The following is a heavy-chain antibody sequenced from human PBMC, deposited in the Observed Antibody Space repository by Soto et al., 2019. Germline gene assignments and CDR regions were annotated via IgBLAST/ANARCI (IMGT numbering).Heavy chain of an antibody. CDR3: ARDLLAAGVEVGYYYGMDV. V-gene: IGHV3-30-3*01. J-gene: IGHJ6*02. CDR1: GFTFSSYA. Sequence: QVQLVESGGGVVQPGRSLRLSCAASGFTFSSYAMHWVRQAPGKGLEWVAVISYDGSNKYYADSVKGRFTISRDNSKNTLYLQMNSLRAEDTPVYYCARDLLAAGVEVGYYYGMDVWGQGTTVTVSS. CDR2: ISYDGSNK.